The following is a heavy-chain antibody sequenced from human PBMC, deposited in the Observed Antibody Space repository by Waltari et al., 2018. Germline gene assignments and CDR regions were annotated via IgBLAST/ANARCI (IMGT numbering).Heavy chain of an antibody. V-gene: IGHV3-48*04. Sequence: EVQLVESGGGLVQPGGSLRLSCAASGFTFSSYSMNWVRQAPGKGLEWVSYISSSSSTIYYADSVKGRFTISRDNAKNSLYLQMNSLRAEDTAVYYCAREAGEGAFDIWGQGTMVTVSS. D-gene: IGHD7-27*01. CDR3: AREAGEGAFDI. CDR1: GFTFSSYS. CDR2: ISSSSSTI. J-gene: IGHJ3*02.